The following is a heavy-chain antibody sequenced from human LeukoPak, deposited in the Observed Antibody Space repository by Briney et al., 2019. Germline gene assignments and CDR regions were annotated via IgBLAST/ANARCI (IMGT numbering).Heavy chain of an antibody. J-gene: IGHJ4*02. CDR3: ARWEYCGTTSCYDESETFDC. CDR2: IYYSGST. D-gene: IGHD2-2*01. V-gene: IGHV4-59*01. Sequence: PSETLSLTCTVSGGSISSYYWSWIRQPPGKGLEWIGYIYYSGSTDYNPSLKSRVTISVDPSKNQFSLKLSSVTAADTAVYYCARWEYCGTTSCYDESETFDCWGQGTLVTVSS. CDR1: GGSISSYY.